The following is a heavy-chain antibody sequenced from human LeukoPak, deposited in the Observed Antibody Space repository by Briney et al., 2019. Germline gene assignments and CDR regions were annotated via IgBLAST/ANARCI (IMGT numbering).Heavy chain of an antibody. J-gene: IGHJ5*02. CDR1: GGSFSGYY. D-gene: IGHD3-3*01. CDR2: INHSGST. V-gene: IGHV4-34*01. CDR3: ARRHRITIFGVISGSSIGSLFDP. Sequence: SETLSLTCAVYGGSFSGYYWSWIRQPPGKGLEWVGEINHSGSTNYNPSPKSRVTISVDTSKNQFSLKQSSVTAADTAMYYCARRHRITIFGVISGSSIGSLFDPWGQGTLVTVSS.